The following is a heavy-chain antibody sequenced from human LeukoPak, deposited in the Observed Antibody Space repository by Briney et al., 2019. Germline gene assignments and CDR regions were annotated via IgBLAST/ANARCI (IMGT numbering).Heavy chain of an antibody. V-gene: IGHV3-30*02. CDR3: AKDPEYCNGGSCYSRWGYFHH. CDR2: IRYDGSNK. J-gene: IGHJ1*01. CDR1: GFTFSNYG. D-gene: IGHD2-15*01. Sequence: PGGSLRLSCAASGFTFSNYGMHWVRQAPGKGLEWVALIRYDGSNKYYVDSVKSRFTISRDSSKNTLFLQMDSLRPEDTAIYYCAKDPEYCNGGSCYSRWGYFHHWGQGTLVTVSS.